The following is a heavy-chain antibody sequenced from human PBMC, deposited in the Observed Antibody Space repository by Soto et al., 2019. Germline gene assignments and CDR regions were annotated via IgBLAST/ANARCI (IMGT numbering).Heavy chain of an antibody. CDR2: IYYSGST. Sequence: SETLSLTCTVSGGSISSYYWSWIRQPPGKGLEWIGYIYYSGSTNYNPSLKSRVTISVDTSKNQFSLKLSSVTAADTAVYYCARQGYDSSGYYYVSNYFDYWGQGT. CDR1: GGSISSYY. D-gene: IGHD3-22*01. V-gene: IGHV4-59*01. CDR3: ARQGYDSSGYYYVSNYFDY. J-gene: IGHJ4*02.